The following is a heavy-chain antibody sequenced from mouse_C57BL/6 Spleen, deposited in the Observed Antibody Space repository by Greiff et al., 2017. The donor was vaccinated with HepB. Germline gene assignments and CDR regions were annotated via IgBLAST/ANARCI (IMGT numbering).Heavy chain of an antibody. D-gene: IGHD4-1*01. J-gene: IGHJ2*01. CDR1: GFTFSSYA. Sequence: EVKLEESGEGLVKPGGSLKLSCAASGFTFSSYAMSWVRQTPEKRLEWVAYISSGGDYIYYADTVKGRFTISRDNARNTLYLQMSSLKSEDTAMYYCTRDRLTGAFFDYWGQGTTLTVSS. CDR2: ISSGGDYI. V-gene: IGHV5-9-1*02. CDR3: TRDRLTGAFFDY.